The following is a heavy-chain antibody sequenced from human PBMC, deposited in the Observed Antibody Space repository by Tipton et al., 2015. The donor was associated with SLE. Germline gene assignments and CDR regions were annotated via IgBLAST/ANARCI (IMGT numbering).Heavy chain of an antibody. CDR3: AGDLEAFDI. CDR2: IYTSGST. Sequence: TLSLTCTVSGGSISSSSYYWGWIRQPPGKGLEWIGYIYTSGSTNYNPSLKSRVTISVDTSKNQFSLKLSPVTAADTAVYYCAGDLEAFDIWGQGTMVTVSS. J-gene: IGHJ3*02. D-gene: IGHD1-1*01. CDR1: GGSISSSSYY. V-gene: IGHV4-61*09.